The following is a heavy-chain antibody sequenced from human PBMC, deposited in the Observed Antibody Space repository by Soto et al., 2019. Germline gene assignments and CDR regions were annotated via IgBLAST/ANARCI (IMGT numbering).Heavy chain of an antibody. CDR2: IYSSGST. CDR3: ARRWCTDGVCYAALDY. Sequence: PWETLSLTCTVSGGSISNYYWSWVRQLPGKGLEWIGYIYSSGSTNYNPSLKSRVTISVDTSKNHFSLKLSSVTAADTAVYYCARRWCTDGVCYAALDYWGQGTLVTVSS. CDR1: GGSISNYY. J-gene: IGHJ4*02. V-gene: IGHV4-59*08. D-gene: IGHD2-8*01.